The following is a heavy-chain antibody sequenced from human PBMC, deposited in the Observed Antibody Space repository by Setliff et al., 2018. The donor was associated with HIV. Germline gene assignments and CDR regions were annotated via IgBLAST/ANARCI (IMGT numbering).Heavy chain of an antibody. D-gene: IGHD6-19*01. Sequence: GGSLRLSCAASGCTVSSNYMSWVRQAPGKGLEWVSVIYSGGSTYYADSVKGRFTISRDNSKNTLYLQMNSLRTEDTAVYYCAREGQWLDGFDYWGQGALVTVSS. CDR1: GCTVSSNY. V-gene: IGHV3-66*02. CDR2: IYSGGST. J-gene: IGHJ4*02. CDR3: AREGQWLDGFDY.